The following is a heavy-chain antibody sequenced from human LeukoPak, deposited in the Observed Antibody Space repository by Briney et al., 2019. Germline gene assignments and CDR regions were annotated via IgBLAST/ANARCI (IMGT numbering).Heavy chain of an antibody. Sequence: GGSLRLSCAASGFTFSSYWMHWVRQAPGKGLVWVSRINSDGSSTSYADSVKGRFTISRDNAKNTLYLQMNSLRVEDTAVYYCAKDWGSSDWYNWFDPWGQGTLVTVSS. CDR2: INSDGSST. CDR3: AKDWGSSDWYNWFDP. D-gene: IGHD6-19*01. J-gene: IGHJ5*02. V-gene: IGHV3-74*01. CDR1: GFTFSSYW.